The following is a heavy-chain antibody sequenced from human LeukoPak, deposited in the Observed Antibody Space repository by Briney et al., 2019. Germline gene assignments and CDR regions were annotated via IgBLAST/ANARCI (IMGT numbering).Heavy chain of an antibody. J-gene: IGHJ3*02. CDR1: GGSFSGYC. Sequence: SETLSLTCAVYGGSFSGYCWSWIRQPPGKGLEWIGEINHSGSTNYNPSLKSRVTISVDTSKNQFSLKLSSVTAADTAVYYCARGLGGYYDSSGYYYDDAFDIWGQGTMVTVSS. CDR2: INHSGST. D-gene: IGHD3-22*01. V-gene: IGHV4-34*01. CDR3: ARGLGGYYDSSGYYYDDAFDI.